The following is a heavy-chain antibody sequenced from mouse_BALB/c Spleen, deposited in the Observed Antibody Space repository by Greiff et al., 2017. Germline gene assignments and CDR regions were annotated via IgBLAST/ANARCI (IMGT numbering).Heavy chain of an antibody. CDR1: GYSITSDYA. J-gene: IGHJ2*01. CDR3: ARRGITALDY. Sequence: EVQLVESGPGLVKPSQSLSLTCTVTGYSITSDYAWNWIRQFPGNKLEWMGYISYSGSTSYNPSLKSRISITRDTSKNQFFLQLNSVTTEDTATYYCARRGITALDYWGQGTTLTVSS. V-gene: IGHV3-2*02. CDR2: ISYSGST. D-gene: IGHD2-4*01.